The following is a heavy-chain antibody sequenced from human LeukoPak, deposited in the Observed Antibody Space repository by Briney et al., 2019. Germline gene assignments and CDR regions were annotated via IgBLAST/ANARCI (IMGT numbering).Heavy chain of an antibody. J-gene: IGHJ4*02. Sequence: PGGSLRLSCAASGFTVSSNYMSWVRQAPGKGLEWVSAISGSGGSTYYADSVKGRFTISRDNSKNTLYLQMNSLRAEDTAVYYCAKDRERAQQPFDYWGQGTLVTVSP. CDR2: ISGSGGST. V-gene: IGHV3-23*01. CDR3: AKDRERAQQPFDY. D-gene: IGHD6-13*01. CDR1: GFTVSSNY.